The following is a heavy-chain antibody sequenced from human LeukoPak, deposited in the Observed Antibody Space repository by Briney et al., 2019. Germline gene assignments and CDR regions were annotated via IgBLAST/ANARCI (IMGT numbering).Heavy chain of an antibody. CDR1: GYTFTGYY. Sequence: ASVKVSCKASGYTFTGYYMHWVRQAPGQGLEWMGWINPNSGGTNYAQKFQGRVTMTRDTSITTAYMELSRLRSGDTAVYYCARDPLRQQLINGMDVWGQGTTVTVSS. D-gene: IGHD6-13*01. V-gene: IGHV1-2*02. CDR3: ARDPLRQQLINGMDV. CDR2: INPNSGGT. J-gene: IGHJ6*02.